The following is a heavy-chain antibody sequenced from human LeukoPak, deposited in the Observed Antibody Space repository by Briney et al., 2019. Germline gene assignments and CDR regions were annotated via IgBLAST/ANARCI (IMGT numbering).Heavy chain of an antibody. CDR3: ARRRGRYGSGSYYAFDI. D-gene: IGHD3-10*01. CDR1: GGSPSSYY. J-gene: IGHJ3*02. CDR2: IYYSGST. Sequence: SETLSLTCTVSGGSPSSYYWSWIRQPPGKGLEWIGYIYYSGSTNYNPSLKGRATISVDTSKNQFSLKLSSVTAADTAVYYCARRRGRYGSGSYYAFDIWGQGTMVTVSS. V-gene: IGHV4-59*08.